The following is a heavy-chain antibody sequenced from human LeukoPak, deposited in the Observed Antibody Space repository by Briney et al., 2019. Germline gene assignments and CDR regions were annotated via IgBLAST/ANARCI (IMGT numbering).Heavy chain of an antibody. CDR3: ARHIVGAADSDHDAFDI. CDR1: GGSISSGYYH. J-gene: IGHJ3*02. V-gene: IGHV4-30-4*01. CDR2: IYYSGST. D-gene: IGHD1-26*01. Sequence: SETVCLTCTVSGGSISSGYYHWSWMRQPPGRGLEWIGYIYYSGSTYYNPSLKSRVTISVDTSKNQFSLKLSSVTAADTAVYYCARHIVGAADSDHDAFDIWGQGTMVTVSS.